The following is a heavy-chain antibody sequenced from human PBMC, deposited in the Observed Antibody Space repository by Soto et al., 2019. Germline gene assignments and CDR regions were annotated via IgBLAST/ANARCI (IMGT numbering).Heavy chain of an antibody. CDR3: ARDKAAAAPYYYNGMYG. CDR1: GYTFTSYG. D-gene: IGHD6-13*01. V-gene: IGHV1-18*04. CDR2: ISAYNGNT. Sequence: ASVKVSCKASGYTFTSYGISWVRQAPGQGHEWMRWISAYNGNTNYAQKLQGRVTITTDTSTSTADMELRSLSSDDTAVYYCARDKAAAAPYYYNGMYGWGQGTTVTVSS. J-gene: IGHJ6*02.